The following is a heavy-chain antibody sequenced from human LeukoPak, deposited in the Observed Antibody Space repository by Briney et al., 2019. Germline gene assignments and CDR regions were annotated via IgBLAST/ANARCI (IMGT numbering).Heavy chain of an antibody. D-gene: IGHD5-18*01. CDR3: ATDREGYSYGTQFDY. V-gene: IGHV1-69-2*01. CDR1: GYTFTDYY. Sequence: ASVKISCKVSGYTFTDYYMHWVQQAPGKGLEWMGLVDPEDGETIYAEKFQGRVTITADTSTDTAYMELSSLGSEDTAVYYCATDREGYSYGTQFDYWGQGTLVTVSS. J-gene: IGHJ4*02. CDR2: VDPEDGET.